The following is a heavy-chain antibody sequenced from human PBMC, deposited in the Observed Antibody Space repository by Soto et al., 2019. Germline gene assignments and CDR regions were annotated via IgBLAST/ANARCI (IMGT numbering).Heavy chain of an antibody. CDR2: LNVGNGDT. D-gene: IGHD5-12*01. CDR3: TRDEIVGTA. Sequence: QVQLVQSGAEVKKPGASVRVSCKASGYIFTRYAIHWVRQAPGQRLEWMGWLNVGNGDTRYSPKLQGRVTITRDTSASTAYMDLNGLISEDTAVYYCTRDEIVGTAWGQGTLVTVSS. CDR1: GYIFTRYA. J-gene: IGHJ5*02. V-gene: IGHV1-3*01.